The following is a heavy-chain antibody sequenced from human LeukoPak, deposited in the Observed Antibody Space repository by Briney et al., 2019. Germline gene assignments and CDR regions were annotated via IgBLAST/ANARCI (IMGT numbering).Heavy chain of an antibody. Sequence: GGSLRLSCAASGFTFSSYAMHRGRPAPGKGVGWVAVISYDGSNKYYADSVKGRFTISRDNSKNTLYLQMNSLRAEDTAVYYCARDLSSSWYYYYGMDVWGQGTTVTVSS. CDR2: ISYDGSNK. D-gene: IGHD6-13*01. CDR3: ARDLSSSWYYYYGMDV. CDR1: GFTFSSYA. V-gene: IGHV3-30-3*01. J-gene: IGHJ6*02.